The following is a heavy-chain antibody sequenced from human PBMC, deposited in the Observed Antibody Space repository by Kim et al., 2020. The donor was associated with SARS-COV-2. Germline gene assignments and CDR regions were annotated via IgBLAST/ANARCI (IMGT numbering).Heavy chain of an antibody. D-gene: IGHD3-10*01. CDR3: ARGHIRTYRITMVRGVINWFDP. CDR2: INHSGST. V-gene: IGHV4-34*01. Sequence: SETLSLTCAVYGGSFSGYYWSWIRQPPGKGLEWIGEINHSGSTNYNPSLKSRVTISVDTSKNQFSLKLSSVTAADTAVYYCARGHIRTYRITMVRGVINWFDPWGQGTLVTVSS. J-gene: IGHJ5*02. CDR1: GGSFSGYY.